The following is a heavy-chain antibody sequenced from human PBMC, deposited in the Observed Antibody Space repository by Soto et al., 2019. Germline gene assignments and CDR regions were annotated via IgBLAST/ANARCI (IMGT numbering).Heavy chain of an antibody. J-gene: IGHJ4*02. D-gene: IGHD2-8*01. V-gene: IGHV3-23*01. CDR1: GFTFSSYA. CDR2: ISGSGGST. CDR3: AKDLGDIVLMVYIFDY. Sequence: GGSLGLSCAASGFTFSSYAMSWVRQAPGKGLEWVSAISGSGGSTYYADSVKGRFTISRDNSKNTLYLQMNSLRAEDTAVYYCAKDLGDIVLMVYIFDYWGQGTLVTVSS.